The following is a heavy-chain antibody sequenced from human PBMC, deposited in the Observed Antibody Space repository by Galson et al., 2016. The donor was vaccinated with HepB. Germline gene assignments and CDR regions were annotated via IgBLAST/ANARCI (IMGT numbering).Heavy chain of an antibody. V-gene: IGHV1-18*04. D-gene: IGHD5-18*01. CDR3: AGGWGRGYTYTGDY. CDR1: GYTFSSYS. J-gene: IGHJ4*02. CDR2: VSTYNGNT. Sequence: SVKVSCKASGYTFSSYSILWVRQAPGQGLEWMGWVSTYNGNTNSAQKLQGRVTMTTDTSTTTAYMELRTLRSDDTAVYYCAGGWGRGYTYTGDYWGQGTLVTVSS.